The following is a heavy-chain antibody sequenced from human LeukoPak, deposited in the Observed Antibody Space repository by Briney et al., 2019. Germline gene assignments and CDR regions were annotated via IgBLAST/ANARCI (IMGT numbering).Heavy chain of an antibody. CDR3: ARVQRRYFDWLLSEPDAFDI. CDR2: LYSGGSA. D-gene: IGHD3-9*01. V-gene: IGHV3-53*05. CDR1: GFIVSSNY. Sequence: PGGSLRLSCAASGFIVSSNYMNWVRQAPGKRLEWIAVLYSGGSAYYADSVKGRFTISRDSSKNTLYLQIYSLRSEDTAVYYCARVQRRYFDWLLSEPDAFDIWGQGTMVTVSS. J-gene: IGHJ3*02.